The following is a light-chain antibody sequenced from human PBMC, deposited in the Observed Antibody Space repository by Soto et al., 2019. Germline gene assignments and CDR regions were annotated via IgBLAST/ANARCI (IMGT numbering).Light chain of an antibody. J-gene: IGLJ1*01. V-gene: IGLV4-69*01. CDR2: VNSDGSH. Sequence: QPVLTQSPSASASLGASVKLTCTLSSGHSNYAIAWHQQQPEKGPRYLMKVNSDGSHRKGDGIPDRVSGSSSGAQRYLTISSLQSEDEADYYCQTWGTGIRVFGTGNKLTVL. CDR1: SGHSNYA. CDR3: QTWGTGIRV.